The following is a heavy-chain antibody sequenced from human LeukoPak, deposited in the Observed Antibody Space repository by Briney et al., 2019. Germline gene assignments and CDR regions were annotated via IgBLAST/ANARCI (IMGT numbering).Heavy chain of an antibody. Sequence: GGSLRLSCAASGFTFRSYAMSWVRQAPGKGLEWVSVINLSAGSTYYADPVKGRFTISRDNSKNTVYLQMNSLRAEDTAVYYCAKSDASGSSFYGMDVCGQGTTVTVSS. CDR3: AKSDASGSSFYGMDV. D-gene: IGHD3-10*01. V-gene: IGHV3-23*01. CDR1: GFTFRSYA. CDR2: INLSAGST. J-gene: IGHJ6*02.